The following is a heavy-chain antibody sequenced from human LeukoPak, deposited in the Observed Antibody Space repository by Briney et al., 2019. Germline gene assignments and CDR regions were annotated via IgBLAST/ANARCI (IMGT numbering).Heavy chain of an antibody. CDR3: ARFDIVGGYYYYYMDV. D-gene: IGHD2-15*01. J-gene: IGHJ6*03. Sequence: PSETLSLTCTVSGGSISSYYWSWIRQPPGKGLEWIGYIYYSGSTNYNPSLKSRVTISVDTSKNQFSLKLSSVTAADTAVYYCARFDIVGGYYYYYMDVWGKGTTVTVSS. V-gene: IGHV4-59*01. CDR2: IYYSGST. CDR1: GGSISSYY.